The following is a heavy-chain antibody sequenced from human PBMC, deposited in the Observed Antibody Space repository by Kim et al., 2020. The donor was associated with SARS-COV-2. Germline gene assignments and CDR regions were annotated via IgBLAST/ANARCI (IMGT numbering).Heavy chain of an antibody. V-gene: IGHV1-3*04. Sequence: ASVKVSCKASGYTFTEYVLHWVRQAPGQRLEWMGGINTRSGNTQYSENLQAKVTISRDTSASTSYMELSRLESEDTGVYYFARQFGSSSTCVLYFVYWG. CDR3: ARQFGSSSTCVLYFVY. CDR2: INTRSGNT. J-gene: IGHJ4*01. CDR1: GYTFTEYV. D-gene: IGHD2-2*01.